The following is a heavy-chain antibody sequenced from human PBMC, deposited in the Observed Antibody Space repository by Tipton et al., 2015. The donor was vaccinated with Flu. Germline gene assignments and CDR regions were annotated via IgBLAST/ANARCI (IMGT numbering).Heavy chain of an antibody. CDR1: GYFIGSGYY. V-gene: IGHV4-38-2*02. Sequence: TLSLTCSVSGYFIGSGYYWGWIRQSPGKGLEWIGQVYYSGTTNYNPSLKSRVTISLDKSKNQFSLQLNSITTADTAVFYCARGGWEPHGGWFDPWGQGILVTVSS. CDR2: VYYSGTT. J-gene: IGHJ5*02. CDR3: ARGGWEPHGGWFDP. D-gene: IGHD1-26*01.